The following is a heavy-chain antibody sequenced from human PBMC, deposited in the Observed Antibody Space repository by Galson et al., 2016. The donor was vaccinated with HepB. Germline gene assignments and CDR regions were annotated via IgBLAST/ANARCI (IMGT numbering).Heavy chain of an antibody. Sequence: TLSLTCTVSGASIISNNYFWSWVRQQEGRGLEWIAYIHHTGRAYYNPSFSSRFIISVDTSRNQFSLKVNSVNAADTAVYYCAREVDKPGVTDEYAFDIWGQGTVVTVSS. D-gene: IGHD1-14*01. CDR2: IHHTGRA. CDR1: GASIISNNYF. V-gene: IGHV4-31*03. CDR3: AREVDKPGVTDEYAFDI. J-gene: IGHJ3*02.